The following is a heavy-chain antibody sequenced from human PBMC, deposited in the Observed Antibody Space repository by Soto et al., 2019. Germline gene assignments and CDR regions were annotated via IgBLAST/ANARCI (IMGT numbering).Heavy chain of an antibody. CDR2: IIPIFGTA. J-gene: IGHJ3*02. CDR1: GGTFSSYA. V-gene: IGHV1-69*06. CDR3: ARTPSFDVYKDAFDI. D-gene: IGHD1-1*01. Sequence: SVKVSCKASGGTFSSYAISWVRQAPRQGLEWMGGIIPIFGTANYTQKFQGRVTITADKSTSTAYMELSSLRSEDTAVYYCARTPSFDVYKDAFDIWCQGTMVTVS.